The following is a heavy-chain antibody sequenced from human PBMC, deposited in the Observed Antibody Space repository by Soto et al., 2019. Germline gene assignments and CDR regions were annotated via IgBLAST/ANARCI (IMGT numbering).Heavy chain of an antibody. J-gene: IGHJ6*03. V-gene: IGHV1-18*01. Sequence: VKVSCKASGYTFTSYGISWVRQAPGQGLERMGWISAYNGNTNYAQKLQGRVTMTTDTSTSTAYMELRSLRSDDTAVYYCARVIEQWLVPAYYYYMDVWGKGTTVTVSS. CDR3: ARVIEQWLVPAYYYYMDV. D-gene: IGHD6-19*01. CDR2: ISAYNGNT. CDR1: GYTFTSYG.